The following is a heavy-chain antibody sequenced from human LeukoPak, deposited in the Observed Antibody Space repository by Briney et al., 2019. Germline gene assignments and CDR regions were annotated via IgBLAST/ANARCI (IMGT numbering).Heavy chain of an antibody. CDR3: AKPYGYYYYYVDV. CDR2: IISGGSI. Sequence: GGTLRLSCAASGFTFSSYGMSWVRQAPGKGLEWVSGIISGGSIYYADSVKGRFTISRDNSKSTLHLQMNSLRAEDRAVYYCAKPYGYYYYYVDVWGKGTTVTVSS. D-gene: IGHD4-17*01. CDR1: GFTFSSYG. J-gene: IGHJ6*03. V-gene: IGHV3-23*01.